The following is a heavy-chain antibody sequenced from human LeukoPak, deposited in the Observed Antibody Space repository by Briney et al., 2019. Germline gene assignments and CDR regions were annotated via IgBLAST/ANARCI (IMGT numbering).Heavy chain of an antibody. Sequence: GGSLRLSCAASGFSISSIFMSWVCQAPGKGLEWVSIIYTNDDTYYADSLKGRFTISRDYYRNTLYLQMNSLRDEDTAVYYCARGGAPNLADYWGPGTLVTVSS. CDR1: GFSISSIF. V-gene: IGHV3-53*01. D-gene: IGHD1-7*01. J-gene: IGHJ4*02. CDR3: ARGGAPNLADY. CDR2: IYTNDDT.